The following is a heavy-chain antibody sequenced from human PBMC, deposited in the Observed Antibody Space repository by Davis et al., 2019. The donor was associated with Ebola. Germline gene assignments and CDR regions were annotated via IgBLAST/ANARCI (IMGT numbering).Heavy chain of an antibody. J-gene: IGHJ5*02. D-gene: IGHD5-12*01. CDR1: GGSISSSSYY. CDR2: INHSGST. Sequence: SETLSLTCTVSGGSISSSSYYWGWIRQPPGKGLEWIGEINHSGSTNYNPSLKSRVTISVDTSKNQFSLKLSSVPAADTAVYYCARAQGRYSGYVDPWGQGTLVTVSS. CDR3: ARAQGRYSGYVDP. V-gene: IGHV4-39*07.